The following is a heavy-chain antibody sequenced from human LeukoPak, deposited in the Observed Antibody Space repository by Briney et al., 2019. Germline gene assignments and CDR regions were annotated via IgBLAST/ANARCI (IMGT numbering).Heavy chain of an antibody. CDR2: ISSSSSYI. D-gene: IGHD4-17*01. Sequence: GGSLRLSCAASGFTFSSYSMNWVRRAPGKGLEWVSSISSSSSYIYYADSVKGRFTISRDNAKNSLYLQMNSLRAEDTAVYYCARDTPSGDYVDAFDIRGQGTMVTVSS. CDR1: GFTFSSYS. CDR3: ARDTPSGDYVDAFDI. V-gene: IGHV3-21*01. J-gene: IGHJ3*02.